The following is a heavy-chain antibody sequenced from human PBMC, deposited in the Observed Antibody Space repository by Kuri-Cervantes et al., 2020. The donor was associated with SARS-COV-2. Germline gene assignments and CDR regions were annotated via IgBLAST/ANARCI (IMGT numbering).Heavy chain of an antibody. CDR3: AKGPGSWPYYYYMDV. V-gene: IGHV3-30*04. Sequence: GESLKISCAGSGFTFSRYAIHCVRQAPGKGLEWVAVISDDGKKRYYADSVKGRFTISRDNSKNTLYLQMNSLRAEDTAVYYCAKGPGSWPYYYYMDVWGKGTTVTVSS. CDR2: ISDDGKKR. CDR1: GFTFSRYA. D-gene: IGHD6-13*01. J-gene: IGHJ6*03.